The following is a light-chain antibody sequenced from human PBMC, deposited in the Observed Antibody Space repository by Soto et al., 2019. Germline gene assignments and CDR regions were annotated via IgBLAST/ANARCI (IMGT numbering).Light chain of an antibody. CDR1: QSISNY. J-gene: IGKJ1*01. CDR2: AAS. V-gene: IGKV1-39*01. CDR3: QQTYNDPRT. Sequence: DIQVTQSPSSLSASVGDRVTITCRASQSISNYLRWYQQKPGKAPKLLIYAASNLQTGVPSRFSGSGSGTGFTLTISSLQPEDFANYYCQQTYNDPRTFGQGTQVEVK.